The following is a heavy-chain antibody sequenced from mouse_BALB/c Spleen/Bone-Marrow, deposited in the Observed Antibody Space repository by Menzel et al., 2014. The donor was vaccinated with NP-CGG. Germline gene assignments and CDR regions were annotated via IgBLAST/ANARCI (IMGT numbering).Heavy chain of an antibody. D-gene: IGHD3-2*02. CDR2: ISNGGGST. J-gene: IGHJ3*01. CDR1: GFTFSSYT. Sequence: EVKVVESGGGLVQPGGSLKFSCAASGFTFSSYTMPWVRQTPEKRLEWVAYISNGGGSTYYPDTVKGRFTISRDNAKNTLFLQISRMKSEDTAMYCCATRGYALVDTPFAYWGQGTLVTVSA. CDR3: ATRGYALVDTPFAY. V-gene: IGHV5-12-2*01.